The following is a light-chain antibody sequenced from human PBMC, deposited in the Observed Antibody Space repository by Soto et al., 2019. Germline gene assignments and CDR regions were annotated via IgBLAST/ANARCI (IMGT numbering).Light chain of an antibody. V-gene: IGLV2-14*03. CDR1: SSDVGGYNY. CDR3: SSYTSSSTLYV. Sequence: QSVLTQPASVSGSPGQSITISCTGTSSDVGGYNYVSWHQQHPGKAPKLMIYDVRNRPSGVSNRFSGSKSGNTASLTISGLQAEDEADYYCSSYTSSSTLYVFGTGTRSPS. J-gene: IGLJ1*01. CDR2: DVR.